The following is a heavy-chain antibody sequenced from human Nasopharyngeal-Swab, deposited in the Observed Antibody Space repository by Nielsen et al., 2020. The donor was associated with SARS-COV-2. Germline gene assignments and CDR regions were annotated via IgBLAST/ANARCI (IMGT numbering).Heavy chain of an antibody. CDR2: INTNAGNP. J-gene: IGHJ6*02. Sequence: WWRQAPGQGLGWMGWINTNAGNPTYAQGFTGRFVFSLDTSVSTAYLQISSLKAEDTAVYYCARAFVSSWPYYYYYGMDVWGQGTTVTVSS. CDR3: ARAFVSSWPYYYYYGMDV. V-gene: IGHV7-4-1*02. D-gene: IGHD6-13*01.